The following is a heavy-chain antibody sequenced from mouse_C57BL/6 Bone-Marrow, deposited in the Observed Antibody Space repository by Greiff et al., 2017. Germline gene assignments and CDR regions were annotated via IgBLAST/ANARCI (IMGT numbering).Heavy chain of an antibody. V-gene: IGHV1-77*01. D-gene: IGHD2-1*01. CDR3: ARVCYGYYCAMDY. CDR1: GYTFTDYY. Sequence: VQLQQSGAELVKPGASVKISCKASGYTFTDYYINWVKQRPGPGLEWIGKIGPGSGGTYYTEKFKGKATLTADNSSSTAYMQLSSLTSEDSAVYFCARVCYGYYCAMDYWGQGTSVTVSS. CDR2: IGPGSGGT. J-gene: IGHJ4*01.